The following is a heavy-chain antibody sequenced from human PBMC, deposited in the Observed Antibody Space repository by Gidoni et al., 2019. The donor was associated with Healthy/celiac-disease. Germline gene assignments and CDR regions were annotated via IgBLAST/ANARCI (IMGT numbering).Heavy chain of an antibody. Sequence: EVQLVETGGGLIQPGGSLRLSCAASGFTVSSNYMSWVRQAPGKGLEWVSVIYSGGSTYYADSVKGRFTISRDNSKNTLYLQMNSLRAEDTAVYYCARDLGYCSSTSCRDYYYYGMDVWGQGTTVTVSS. CDR1: GFTVSSNY. J-gene: IGHJ6*02. V-gene: IGHV3-53*02. CDR3: ARDLGYCSSTSCRDYYYYGMDV. D-gene: IGHD2-2*01. CDR2: IYSGGST.